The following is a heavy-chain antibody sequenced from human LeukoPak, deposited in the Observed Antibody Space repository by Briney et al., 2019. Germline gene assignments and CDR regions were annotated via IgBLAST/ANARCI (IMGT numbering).Heavy chain of an antibody. CDR3: STTYYYDSSEGY. V-gene: IGHV3-15*07. CDR1: GFTFSSCW. Sequence: GGSLRLSCAASGFTFSSCWMHWVRQAPGKGLEWVGRIKSKTDGGTTDYAAPVKGRFTISRDDSKNTLYLQMNSLKTEDTAVYYCSTTYYYDSSEGYWGQGTLVTVSS. D-gene: IGHD3-22*01. J-gene: IGHJ4*02. CDR2: IKSKTDGGTT.